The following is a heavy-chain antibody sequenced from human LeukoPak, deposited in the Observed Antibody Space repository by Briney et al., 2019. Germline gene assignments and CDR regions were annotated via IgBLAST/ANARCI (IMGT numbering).Heavy chain of an antibody. V-gene: IGHV5-51*01. Sequence: GESLKISCKGSGYSFSNYWIGWVRQMPGKGLEWMGIIYPGDSDTRYNPSFQGQVTISADKSISTAYLQWSSLKASDTAMYYCASHGYYYGSGSYERDYYFDYWGQGTLVTVSS. CDR1: GYSFSNYW. CDR2: IYPGDSDT. D-gene: IGHD3-10*01. J-gene: IGHJ4*02. CDR3: ASHGYYYGSGSYERDYYFDY.